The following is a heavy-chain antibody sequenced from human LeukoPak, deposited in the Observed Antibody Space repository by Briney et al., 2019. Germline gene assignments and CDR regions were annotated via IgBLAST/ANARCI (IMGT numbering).Heavy chain of an antibody. D-gene: IGHD4-17*01. J-gene: IGHJ3*02. V-gene: IGHV3-48*03. CDR1: GFSFSSYE. CDR2: ISSSCSTI. Sequence: GRSLRLSCAASGFSFSSYEMNWVRQPPGKGMERDSYISSSCSTIYYADPVKGRFTISRDNAKNALYLQMNSLRAEDTAVYYCATDYGDAFDIWGQGTMVTVSS. CDR3: ATDYGDAFDI.